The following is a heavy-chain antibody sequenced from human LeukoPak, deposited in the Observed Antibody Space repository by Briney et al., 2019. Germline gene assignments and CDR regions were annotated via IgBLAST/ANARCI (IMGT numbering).Heavy chain of an antibody. CDR2: ISYYGSYK. CDR3: ARGRYSYGYFDY. V-gene: IGHV3-30*04. Sequence: GGSLRLSCAASGFTFSSYSMHWVRQAPGKGLEWVAVISYYGSYKYYADSVKGRFTISRDNAKNTLYLQMNSLRAEDTAVYYCARGRYSYGYFDYWGQGTLVTVSS. CDR1: GFTFSSYS. J-gene: IGHJ4*02. D-gene: IGHD5-18*01.